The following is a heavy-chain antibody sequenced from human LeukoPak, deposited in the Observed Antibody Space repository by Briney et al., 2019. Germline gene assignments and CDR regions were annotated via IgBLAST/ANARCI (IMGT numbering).Heavy chain of an antibody. Sequence: PGGSLRLSCAASGFTFSSYWMSWVRQAPGKGLEWLSVIYLGNNTFYADSVKGRFAISRDKSKNTVFLQMNSLRVEDTAVYYCAGGRIAPADLDYWGQGTLVTVSS. CDR1: GFTFSSYW. J-gene: IGHJ4*02. CDR2: IYLGNNT. CDR3: AGGRIAPADLDY. V-gene: IGHV3-53*01. D-gene: IGHD6-13*01.